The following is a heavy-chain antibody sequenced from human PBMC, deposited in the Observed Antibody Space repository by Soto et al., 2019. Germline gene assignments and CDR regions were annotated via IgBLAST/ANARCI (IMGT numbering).Heavy chain of an antibody. CDR3: AKGPHSSGWHYFDY. D-gene: IGHD6-19*01. CDR1: GFTFRSYA. CDR2: VSGDTGNT. J-gene: IGHJ4*02. V-gene: IGHV3-23*01. Sequence: PGGSLRLSCAGSGFTFRSYAMTWVRQAPGKGLEWVSTVSGDTGNTHYADSVKGRFTISRDNSKNTLYLQMISLRAEDMAIYYCAKGPHSSGWHYFDYWGQGTLVTVSS.